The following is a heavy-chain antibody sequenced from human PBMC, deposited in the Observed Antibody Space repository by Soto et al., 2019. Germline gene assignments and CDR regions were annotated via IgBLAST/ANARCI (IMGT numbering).Heavy chain of an antibody. Sequence: GGSLRLSCAASGFTFSSYWMSCVRQAPGKGLEWVANIKQDGSEKYYVDSVKGRFTISRDNAKNSLYLQMNSLRAEDTAVYYCARDSPLYGDYEAFDYWGQGTLVTVSS. CDR1: GFTFSSYW. CDR3: ARDSPLYGDYEAFDY. CDR2: IKQDGSEK. V-gene: IGHV3-7*01. J-gene: IGHJ4*02. D-gene: IGHD4-17*01.